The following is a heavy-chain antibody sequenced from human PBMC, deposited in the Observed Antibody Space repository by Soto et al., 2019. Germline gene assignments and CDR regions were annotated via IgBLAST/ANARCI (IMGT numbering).Heavy chain of an antibody. Sequence: GGSLRLSCAASGFTFSSYAMSWVRQAPGKGLEWVSAISGSGGSTYYADSVKGRFTISRDNSKNTLYLQMNSLRAEDTAVYYCAKRADFRDYGDYYGAYYYYMDVWGKGTTVTVSS. V-gene: IGHV3-23*01. J-gene: IGHJ6*03. CDR3: AKRADFRDYGDYYGAYYYYMDV. CDR2: ISGSGGST. D-gene: IGHD4-17*01. CDR1: GFTFSSYA.